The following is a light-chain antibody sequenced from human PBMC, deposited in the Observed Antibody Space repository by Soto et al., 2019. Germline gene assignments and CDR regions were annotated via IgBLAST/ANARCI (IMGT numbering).Light chain of an antibody. CDR3: ASWDDSLDGPGL. V-gene: IGLV1-44*01. CDR1: NSNIGSHA. J-gene: IGLJ3*02. Sequence: QSVLTQPPSASGTPGQGVNISCSGSNSNIGSHAVNWYQQLPGMAPRLLIYNTNRRHPGVPDRFSASKSGMSASLAISGLQVDDEADYFCASWDDSLDGPGLFGGGTQLTVL. CDR2: NTN.